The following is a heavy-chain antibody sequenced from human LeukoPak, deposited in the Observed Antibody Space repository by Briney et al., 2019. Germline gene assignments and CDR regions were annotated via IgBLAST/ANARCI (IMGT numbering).Heavy chain of an antibody. V-gene: IGHV4-4*07. Sequence: SESLSINCPVYARAIISIYWSWTRHSSGPGLHCTAPICGSAITDYNPSLKSRVTMSLDTSRKQFSLRLTSVTAADTAVYYCARSKFYDSTGYSPGYYMDVWGKGTTVSVFS. CDR1: ARAIISIY. CDR3: ARSKFYDSTGYSPGYYMDV. J-gene: IGHJ6*03. CDR2: ICGSAIT. D-gene: IGHD3-22*01.